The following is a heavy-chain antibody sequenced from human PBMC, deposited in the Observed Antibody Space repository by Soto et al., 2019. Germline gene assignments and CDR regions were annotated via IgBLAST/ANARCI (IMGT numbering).Heavy chain of an antibody. CDR3: ARDGAAAGTYYGMDV. J-gene: IGHJ6*02. V-gene: IGHV1-69*06. CDR2: IIPIFGTA. CDR1: GGTFSSYA. Sequence: SVKVSCKASGGTFSSYAISWVRQAPGQGLEWMGGIIPIFGTANYAQKFQGRVTITADKSTSTAYMELSSLRSEDTAVYYCARDGAAAGTYYGMDVWGQGTTVTVSS. D-gene: IGHD6-13*01.